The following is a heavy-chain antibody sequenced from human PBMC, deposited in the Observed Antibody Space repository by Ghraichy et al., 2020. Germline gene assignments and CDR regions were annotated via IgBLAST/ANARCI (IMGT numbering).Heavy chain of an antibody. D-gene: IGHD2-2*02. CDR2: IDYIGSA. CDR1: GGSISNDNYY. CDR3: AREINTPVASDAFDI. V-gene: IGHV4-30-4*01. Sequence: SETLSLTCTVSGGSISNDNYYWSWIRQPPGEGLEWIAYIDYIGSAYYNPSLKSRVTISVDTSKNQFSLKLSSVTAADTAVYYCAREINTPVASDAFDIWGQGTMVTVSS. J-gene: IGHJ3*02.